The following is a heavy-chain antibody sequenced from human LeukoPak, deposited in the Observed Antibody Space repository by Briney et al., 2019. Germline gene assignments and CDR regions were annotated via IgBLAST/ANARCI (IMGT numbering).Heavy chain of an antibody. CDR1: GDSVSSTAAA. Sequence: SQTLSLTCAISGDSVSSTAAAWHWIRQSPSRGLEWLGRTFYRSNWNYNYADSVKSRISIKSDTSKNQFSLHLNSVTPEDTAVYYCAGDVGLDLRTQCAYYMGVWGKGTTVTVSS. D-gene: IGHD1-7*01. J-gene: IGHJ6*03. CDR2: TFYRSNWNY. V-gene: IGHV6-1*01. CDR3: AGDVGLDLRTQCAYYMGV.